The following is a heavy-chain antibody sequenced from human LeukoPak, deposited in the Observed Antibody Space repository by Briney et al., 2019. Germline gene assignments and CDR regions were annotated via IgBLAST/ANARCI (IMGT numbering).Heavy chain of an antibody. CDR3: ASIATKGY. CDR2: ISYDGSNK. V-gene: IGHV3-30-3*01. D-gene: IGHD6-13*01. Sequence: QPGGSLRLSCAASGFTFSSYAMHWVRQAPGKGLEWVAVISYDGSNKYYADSVKGRFTISRDNSKNTLYLQMNSLRAEDTAVYYCASIATKGYWGQGTLVTVSS. J-gene: IGHJ4*02. CDR1: GFTFSSYA.